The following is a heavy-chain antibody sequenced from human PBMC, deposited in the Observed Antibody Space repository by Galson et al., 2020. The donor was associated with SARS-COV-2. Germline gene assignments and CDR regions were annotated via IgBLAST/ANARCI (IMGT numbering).Heavy chain of an antibody. Sequence: GGSLRLSCAASGFTFSSYAMSWVRQAPGQGMEWVWAIRGCGSSTYYADSVQSRLAISRDNSNITLYLQMTSLIAEDTAVYYCAKDQFGKGPDVGVNYDILTPHLEEFDPGGQGTLVTVSS. CDR2: IRGCGSST. CDR1: GFTFSSYA. V-gene: IGHV3-23*01. CDR3: AKDQFGKGPDVGVNYDILTPHLEEFDP. J-gene: IGHJ5*02. D-gene: IGHD3-9*01.